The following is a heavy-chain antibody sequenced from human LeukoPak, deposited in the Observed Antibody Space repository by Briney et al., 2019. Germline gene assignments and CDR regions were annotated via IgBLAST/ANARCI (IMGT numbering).Heavy chain of an antibody. D-gene: IGHD3-16*01. CDR1: GVTFDHYA. CDR2: ISADGFRT. J-gene: IGHJ4*02. Sequence: PGXSLRLSCSVSGVTFDHYAMQWVRHAPGKGLEWVSLISADGFRTNYEDSVKGGFTISRDNRKKSLFLQMNSLRSEDTAFYFCARDLGIPTSPFVYWGLGTLVTVSS. V-gene: IGHV3-43*02. CDR3: ARDLGIPTSPFVY.